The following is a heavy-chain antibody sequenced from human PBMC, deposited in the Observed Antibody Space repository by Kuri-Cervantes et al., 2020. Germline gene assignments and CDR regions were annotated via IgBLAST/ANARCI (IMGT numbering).Heavy chain of an antibody. CDR2: ISGSGGST. V-gene: IGHV3-23*01. J-gene: IGHJ5*02. CDR3: ARAVLGYCSSTSCPNWFDP. Sequence: GGSLRLSCAASGFTFSNYAMSWVRQAPGKGLEWVSTISGSGGSTYYADSVKGRFTISRDNSKNTLYLQMNSLRAEDTAVYYCARAVLGYCSSTSCPNWFDPWGQGTLVTVSS. CDR1: GFTFSNYA. D-gene: IGHD2-2*01.